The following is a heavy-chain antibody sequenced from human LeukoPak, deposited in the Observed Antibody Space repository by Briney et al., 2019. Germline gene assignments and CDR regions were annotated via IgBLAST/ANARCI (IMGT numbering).Heavy chain of an antibody. Sequence: PGGSLRLSCAASGFTFTTYPMHWVRQAPGKGLEWLALISYDGSNKLYAPSVKGRFTISRDNSKNTLYLQMNSLRAEDTAVYYCVCLGLGGLSLDWGQGTLVTVSS. CDR1: GFTFTTYP. CDR3: VCLGLGGLSLD. V-gene: IGHV3-30*04. J-gene: IGHJ4*02. CDR2: ISYDGSNK. D-gene: IGHD3-16*01.